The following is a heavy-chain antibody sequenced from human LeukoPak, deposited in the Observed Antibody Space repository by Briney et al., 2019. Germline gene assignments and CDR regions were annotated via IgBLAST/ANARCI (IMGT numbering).Heavy chain of an antibody. CDR1: GFTFSAYG. V-gene: IGHV3-23*01. J-gene: IGHJ4*02. CDR3: AKDPRGY. Sequence: GGSLRLSCAASGFTFSAYGMNWVRQAPGKGLEWVSANADSVRGRFTISRDNSKNTLYLQMNSLRAEDTAVYYCAKDPRGYWGQGTLVTVSS.